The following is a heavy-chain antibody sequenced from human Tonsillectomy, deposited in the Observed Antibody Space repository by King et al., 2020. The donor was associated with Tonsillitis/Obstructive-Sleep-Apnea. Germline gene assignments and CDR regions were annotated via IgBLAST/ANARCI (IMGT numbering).Heavy chain of an antibody. CDR1: GGSFSDYY. V-gene: IGHV4-34*01. J-gene: IGHJ4*02. CDR2: INHSGST. CDR3: ARGWAPDY. Sequence: VQLQQWGAGLLKPSETLSLTCAVYGGSFSDYYWGWIRQPPGKGLEGIGEINHSGSTNYNPSLKSRVTISVDTSRNQFSLKLTSVTAADTAVYYCARGWAPDYWGQGTLVTVSS.